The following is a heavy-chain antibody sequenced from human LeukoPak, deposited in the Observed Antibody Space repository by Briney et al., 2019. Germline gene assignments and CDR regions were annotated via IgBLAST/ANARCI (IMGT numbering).Heavy chain of an antibody. CDR2: IKQDGSEK. Sequence: GGSLRLSCAASVFTFSSYWMSWVRQAPGKGLGWVANIKQDGSEKYYVDSVKVRFTISRDNAKNSLYLQMDSLRAEDPAVYYCARATTYYDFWSGLGGYYYYYYMDVWGKGTTVTVSS. V-gene: IGHV3-7*01. D-gene: IGHD3-3*01. CDR1: VFTFSSYW. CDR3: ARATTYYDFWSGLGGYYYYYYMDV. J-gene: IGHJ6*03.